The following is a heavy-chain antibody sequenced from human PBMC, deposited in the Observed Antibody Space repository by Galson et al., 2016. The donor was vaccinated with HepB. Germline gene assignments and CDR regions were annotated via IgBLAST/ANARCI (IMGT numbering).Heavy chain of an antibody. D-gene: IGHD3-22*01. V-gene: IGHV1-69*01. CDR3: ARADSSSYGYYFQH. CDR2: IIPILNTA. Sequence: GTFSSYAFRWVRQAPGQGLEWMGGIIPILNTAKYAQKFQGRVTTTADESSSTAYMELSSLRSEDTAVYYCARADSSSYGYYFQHWGQGTLVTVSS. J-gene: IGHJ1*01. CDR1: GTFSSYA.